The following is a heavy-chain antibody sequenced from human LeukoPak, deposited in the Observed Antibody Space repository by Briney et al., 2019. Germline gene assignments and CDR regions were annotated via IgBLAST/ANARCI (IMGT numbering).Heavy chain of an antibody. D-gene: IGHD3-16*02. CDR2: ISSSSSTI. CDR1: GFTFSSXW. J-gene: IGHJ4*02. CDR3: ARAPAYRPFDY. V-gene: IGHV3-48*01. Sequence: XGSXXLSCAASGFTFSSXWMSWXRXAPGKGLEGVSYISSSSSTIYYADSVKGRFTISRDNAKNSLYLQMNSLRAEDTAVYYCARAPAYRPFDYWGQGTLVTVSS.